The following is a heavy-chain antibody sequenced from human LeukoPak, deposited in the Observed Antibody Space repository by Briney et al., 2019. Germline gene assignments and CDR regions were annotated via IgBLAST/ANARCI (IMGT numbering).Heavy chain of an antibody. D-gene: IGHD3-3*01. CDR2: VKGKSDGGTI. CDR3: TTDRAISGLPIFGY. Sequence: PGGSLRLSCAAFGFTFTNAWMSWVRQAPGKGLEWVGRVKGKSDGGTIDYAAPVKGRFTISRDDSKTMVSLQMNSLESGDTAVYYCTTDRAISGLPIFGYWGQGTPVTVSS. V-gene: IGHV3-15*01. J-gene: IGHJ4*02. CDR1: GFTFTNAW.